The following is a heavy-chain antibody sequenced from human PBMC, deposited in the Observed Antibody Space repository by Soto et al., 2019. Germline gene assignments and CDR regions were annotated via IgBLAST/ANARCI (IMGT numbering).Heavy chain of an antibody. V-gene: IGHV1-69*13. Sequence: SVKVSCKASGGTFSSYAISWVRQAPGQGLEWMGGIIPIFGTANYAQKFQGRVTITADESTSTAYMELSSLRSEDTAVYYCARETPYGDYESYGITGFDPWGQGTLVTVSS. D-gene: IGHD4-17*01. CDR2: IIPIFGTA. CDR1: GGTFSSYA. J-gene: IGHJ5*02. CDR3: ARETPYGDYESYGITGFDP.